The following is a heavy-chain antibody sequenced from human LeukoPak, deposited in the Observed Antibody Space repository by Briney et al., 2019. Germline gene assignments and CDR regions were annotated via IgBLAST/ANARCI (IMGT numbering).Heavy chain of an antibody. D-gene: IGHD1-26*01. V-gene: IGHV3-48*02. Sequence: GGSLRLSCAASGFTFSDYGMIWVRQAPGKGLEWVSYITRSSALHYADSVKGRFTISRDNAKNSLFLQMSSLRDEDTAVYYCAGRERQSGNYYYFDYWGQGTLVTVSS. J-gene: IGHJ4*02. CDR1: GFTFSDYG. CDR3: AGRERQSGNYYYFDY. CDR2: ITRSSAL.